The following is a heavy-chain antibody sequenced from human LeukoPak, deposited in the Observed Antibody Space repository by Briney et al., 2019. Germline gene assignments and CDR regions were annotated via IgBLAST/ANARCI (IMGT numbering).Heavy chain of an antibody. D-gene: IGHD6-19*01. CDR2: ISWDGGST. V-gene: IGHV3-43D*03. J-gene: IGHJ4*02. CDR3: AKETLPIAVAAEYYVDH. CDR1: GFSFDDYA. Sequence: PGGSLRLSCAASGFSFDDYAMHWVRQAPGKGLEWVSLISWDGGSTYYADSVKGRFTISRDNSKNSLYLQMNSLRAEDTALYYCAKETLPIAVAAEYYVDHWHRENVVSLSS.